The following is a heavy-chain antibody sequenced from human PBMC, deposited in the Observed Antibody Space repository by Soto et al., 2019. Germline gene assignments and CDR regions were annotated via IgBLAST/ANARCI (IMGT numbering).Heavy chain of an antibody. Sequence: GGSLRFSCAASGFTFSSYAMSWVRQAPGKGLEWVSAISGSGGSTYYADSVKGRFTISRDNSKNTLYLQMNSLRAEDTAVYYCAKNSMGLPRGPVRYWGQGTLVTVSS. J-gene: IGHJ4*02. CDR3: AKNSMGLPRGPVRY. D-gene: IGHD1-7*01. CDR2: ISGSGGST. CDR1: GFTFSSYA. V-gene: IGHV3-23*01.